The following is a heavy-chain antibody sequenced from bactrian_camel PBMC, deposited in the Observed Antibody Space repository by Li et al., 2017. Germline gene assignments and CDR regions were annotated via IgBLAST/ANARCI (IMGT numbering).Heavy chain of an antibody. J-gene: IGHJ4*01. CDR3: AAGWSYGVGTLLRRHYDY. CDR1: GSIDGTNC. V-gene: IGHV3S54*01. CDR2: IVTLGGTT. Sequence: VQLVESGGGSVQAGGSLTLSCEVSGSIDGTNCIGWFRQYPGEEREGVAAIVTLGGTTYYDDSVTGRFTISQDNAKKTTYLQMDHLRTEDTAIYYCAAGWSYGVGTLLRRHYDYWGQGTQVTVS. D-gene: IGHD5*01.